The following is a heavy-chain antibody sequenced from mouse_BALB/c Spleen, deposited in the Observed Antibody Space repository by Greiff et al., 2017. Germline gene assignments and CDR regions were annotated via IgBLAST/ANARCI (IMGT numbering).Heavy chain of an antibody. J-gene: IGHJ1*01. Sequence: EVQGVESGGGLVKPGGSLKLSCAASGFTFSSYTMSWVRQTPEKRLEWVATISSGGGNTYYPDSVKGRFTISRDNAKNNLYLQMSSLRSEDTALYYCARRGTTVVDWYFDVWGAGTTVTVSS. D-gene: IGHD1-1*01. V-gene: IGHV5-9*03. CDR1: GFTFSSYT. CDR2: ISSGGGNT. CDR3: ARRGTTVVDWYFDV.